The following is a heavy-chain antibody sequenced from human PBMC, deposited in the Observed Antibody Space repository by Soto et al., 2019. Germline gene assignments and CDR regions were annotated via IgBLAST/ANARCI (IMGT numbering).Heavy chain of an antibody. D-gene: IGHD6-6*01. CDR1: GGSISSGDYY. Sequence: QVQLQESGPGLVKPSQTLSLTCTVSGGSISSGDYYWTWIRQHPAKGLEWIGYNYYSGITYYNPSLKSRVTISLDTSKNQFSLKLSFVIAADAAVYYCARGSSIAGLYYGMDVWGQGTTVTVSS. J-gene: IGHJ6*02. V-gene: IGHV4-31*03. CDR2: NYYSGIT. CDR3: ARGSSIAGLYYGMDV.